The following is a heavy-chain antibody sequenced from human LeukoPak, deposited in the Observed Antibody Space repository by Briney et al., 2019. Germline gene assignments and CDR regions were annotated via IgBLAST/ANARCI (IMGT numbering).Heavy chain of an antibody. J-gene: IGHJ4*02. CDR3: AGSKFVHLYYDSSGYDY. CDR1: GYTFTSYG. V-gene: IGHV1-18*01. CDR2: ISAYNGNT. D-gene: IGHD3-22*01. Sequence: GASVKVSCKASGYTFTSYGISWVRQAPGQGLEWMGWISAYNGNTNYAQKLQGRVTMTTDTSTSTAYMELRSLRSDDTAVYYCAGSKFVHLYYDSSGYDYWGQGTLVTVSS.